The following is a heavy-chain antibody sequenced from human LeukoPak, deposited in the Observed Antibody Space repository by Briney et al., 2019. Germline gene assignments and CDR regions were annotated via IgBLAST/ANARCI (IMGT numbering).Heavy chain of an antibody. J-gene: IGHJ4*02. CDR2: IWYDGSNK. Sequence: GGSLRVSCAASGVTFSSYGMHWVRQAQGKGLEWVAVIWYDGSNKYYADSVKGRFTISRDNSKNTLYLQMNSLRAEDTAVYYCARGSSYCSSTSCYAGCYFDYWGQGTLVTVSS. CDR3: ARGSSYCSSTSCYAGCYFDY. CDR1: GVTFSSYG. D-gene: IGHD2-2*01. V-gene: IGHV3-33*01.